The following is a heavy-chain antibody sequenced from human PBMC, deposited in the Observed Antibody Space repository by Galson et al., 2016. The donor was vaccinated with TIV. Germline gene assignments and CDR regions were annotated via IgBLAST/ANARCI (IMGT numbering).Heavy chain of an antibody. V-gene: IGHV3-74*01. D-gene: IGHD3-16*01. CDR2: ISSDGSSA. Sequence: SLRLSCAASGFTFRSNAMSWVRQAPGKGLEWVSRISSDGSSAAYADSVKGRFTISKDDAKNTVYLQMNSLRAEDTAVYYCSRVTLCSGCFGGGWFDTWGQGTLVTVSS. J-gene: IGHJ5*02. CDR1: GFTFRSNA. CDR3: SRVTLCSGCFGGGWFDT.